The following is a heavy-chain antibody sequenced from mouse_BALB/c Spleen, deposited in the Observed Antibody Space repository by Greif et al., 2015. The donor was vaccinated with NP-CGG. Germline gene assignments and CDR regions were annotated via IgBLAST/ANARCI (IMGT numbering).Heavy chain of an antibody. CDR2: VLPGSGST. CDR3: ARRGYGKAY. J-gene: IGHJ3*01. V-gene: IGHV1-9*01. D-gene: IGHD1-2*01. Sequence: QVQLQQSGAELMKPGASVKISCKATGYTFSSYWIEWVKQRPGHGLEWIGEVLPGSGSTNYNEKFKGKATFTADTSSNTAYMQLSSLTSEDSAVYYCARRGYGKAYWGQGTLVTVSA. CDR1: GYTFSSYW.